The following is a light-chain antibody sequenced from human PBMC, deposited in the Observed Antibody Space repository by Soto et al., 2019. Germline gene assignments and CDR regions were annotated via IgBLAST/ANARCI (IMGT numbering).Light chain of an antibody. CDR3: SSNAGSNNLV. J-gene: IGLJ2*01. Sequence: QSALTQPPSASGTPGQSVTIPCTGTSSDVGDHNYVSWYQQHPGKAPKLMIYEVSRRPSGVPDRFSGSKSGNTASLTVSGLQAEDEADYYCSSNAGSNNLVFGGGTKLTVL. V-gene: IGLV2-8*01. CDR2: EVS. CDR1: SSDVGDHNY.